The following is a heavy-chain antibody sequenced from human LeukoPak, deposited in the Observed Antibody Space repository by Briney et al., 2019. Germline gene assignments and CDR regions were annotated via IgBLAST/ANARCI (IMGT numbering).Heavy chain of an antibody. J-gene: IGHJ6*02. V-gene: IGHV1-18*01. D-gene: IGHD1-14*01. CDR3: ARPDQYSYYGMDV. CDR1: GGTFSSYA. CDR2: ISADNGNT. Sequence: ASVKVSCKASGGTFSSYAISWVRQAPGQGLEWMGWISADNGNTNYAQKLQGRVTITTDTSTSTAYMELRSLRSDDTAVYYCARPDQYSYYGMDVWAKGPRSPSP.